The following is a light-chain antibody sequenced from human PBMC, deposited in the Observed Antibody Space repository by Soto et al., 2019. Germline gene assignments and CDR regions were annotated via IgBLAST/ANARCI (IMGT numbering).Light chain of an antibody. J-gene: IGKJ2*01. V-gene: IGKV3-15*01. Sequence: EIVMTQSPATLSVSPGERATLSCRASQSVSSNLASYQQKPGQAPRLLIYGASTRATDLPGRFSGSGSGTEFTLTISSLQSEDFAVYYCQHYNNWPYTFGQGTKLEIK. CDR2: GAS. CDR1: QSVSSN. CDR3: QHYNNWPYT.